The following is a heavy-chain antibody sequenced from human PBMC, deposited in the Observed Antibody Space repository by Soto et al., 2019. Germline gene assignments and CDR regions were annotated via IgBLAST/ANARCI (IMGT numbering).Heavy chain of an antibody. D-gene: IGHD4-17*01. J-gene: IGHJ3*02. CDR2: ISGRGGDT. V-gene: IGHV3-23*01. CDR3: AHPRGYGVFDAYDI. CDR1: GFTFSIYA. Sequence: GGSLRLSCAASGFTFSIYAMSWVRQAPGEGLEWVSAISGRGGDTYYAGSVKGRFTISRDNSMNALYLQMNSLRVEDTAVYYCAHPRGYGVFDAYDIWGQGTMVTVSS.